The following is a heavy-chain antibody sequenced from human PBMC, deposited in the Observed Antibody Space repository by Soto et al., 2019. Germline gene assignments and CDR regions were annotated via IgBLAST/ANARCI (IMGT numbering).Heavy chain of an antibody. CDR2: IYPGDSDT. D-gene: IGHD2-2*01. Sequence: PGESLKISCKGSGYSFTSYWIGWVLQIPGKGLEWMGIIYPGDSDTRYSPSFQGQVTISAAKSISTAYLQRSSLKASDTAMYYCARLVRSHYQTTSDAVDSCGQGTMVTV. V-gene: IGHV5-51*01. CDR1: GYSFTSYW. CDR3: ARLVRSHYQTTSDAVDS. J-gene: IGHJ3*02.